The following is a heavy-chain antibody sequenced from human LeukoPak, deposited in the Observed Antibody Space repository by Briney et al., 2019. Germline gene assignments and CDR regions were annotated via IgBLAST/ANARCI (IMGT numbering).Heavy chain of an antibody. CDR3: AKALGRWTPRVNYYYYGMDV. D-gene: IGHD1-1*01. CDR1: GFTFSGYG. CDR2: ISYDGSNK. J-gene: IGHJ6*02. V-gene: IGHV3-30*18. Sequence: QSGGSLRLSCAASGFTFSGYGMQWVRQAPGKGLEWVAVISYDGSNKYYADSVKGRFTISRDNSKNTLDLLMNSLRTEDTAVYYCAKALGRWTPRVNYYYYGMDVWGQGTTVTVSS.